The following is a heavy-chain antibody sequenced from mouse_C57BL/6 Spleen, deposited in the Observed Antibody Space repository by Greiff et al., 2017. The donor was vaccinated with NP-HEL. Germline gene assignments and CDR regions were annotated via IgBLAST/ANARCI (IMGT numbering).Heavy chain of an antibody. Sequence: QVHVKQSGPELVKPGASVKISCKASGYSFTSYYIHWVKQRPGQGLEGMEWIYPGGGNTKYNEKFKGKATLTADTSSSTAYMQLSSLTSEDSAVYYCARDRVLPHAMDYWGQGTSVTVSS. CDR3: ARDRVLPHAMDY. V-gene: IGHV1-66*01. CDR1: GYSFTSYY. J-gene: IGHJ4*01. CDR2: IYPGGGNT. D-gene: IGHD5-5*01.